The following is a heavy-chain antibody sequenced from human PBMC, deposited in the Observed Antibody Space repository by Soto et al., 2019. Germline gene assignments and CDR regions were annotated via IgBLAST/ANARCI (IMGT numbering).Heavy chain of an antibody. CDR1: GGTSRSLS. D-gene: IGHD2-15*01. V-gene: IGHV1-69*17. CDR2: ITPLFGIP. CDR3: ARDTHSAGGWFDT. Sequence: QVQLVQSGAEVKKPGSSVKVSCKASGGTSRSLSITWVRQAPGQGLEWMGGITPLFGIPNYPQKFQGRLTIPADKSTGTAYLELSSLRSEDTAVYYCARDTHSAGGWFDTWGRGTLVNVSS. J-gene: IGHJ5*02.